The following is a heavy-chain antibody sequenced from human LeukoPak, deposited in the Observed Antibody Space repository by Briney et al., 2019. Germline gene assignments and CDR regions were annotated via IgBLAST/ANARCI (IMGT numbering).Heavy chain of an antibody. J-gene: IGHJ6*02. Sequence: SVKVSCKASGGPFSNYAITWLRQAPGQGLEWMGGIIPIFGTANSAQRFQGRVTITADKSTSTAYMELGSLRSEDTAVYYCASLDGGRQPSKGHYYYGMDVWGQGTTVTVSS. CDR1: GGPFSNYA. CDR2: IIPIFGTA. CDR3: ASLDGGRQPSKGHYYYGMDV. V-gene: IGHV1-69*06. D-gene: IGHD3-16*01.